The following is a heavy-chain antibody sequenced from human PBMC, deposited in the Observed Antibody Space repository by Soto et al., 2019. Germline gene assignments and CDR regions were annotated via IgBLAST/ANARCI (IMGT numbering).Heavy chain of an antibody. D-gene: IGHD6-13*01. CDR2: ISYDGNYK. CDR3: ARTAADVIGFYYYGMDV. V-gene: IGHV3-30*03. Sequence: QEQLVESGGGVVQPGRSLRLSCAASGFTFSSYGMHWVRQAPGKGLEWVAVISYDGNYKYYADSVKGRFTISRDNSKNTLYLQMNSLRAEDTAVFYCARTAADVIGFYYYGMDVWGQGTTVTVSS. J-gene: IGHJ6*02. CDR1: GFTFSSYG.